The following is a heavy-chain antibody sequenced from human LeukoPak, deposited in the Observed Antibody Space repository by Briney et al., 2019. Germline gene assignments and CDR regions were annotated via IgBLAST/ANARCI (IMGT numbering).Heavy chain of an antibody. CDR1: GFTFSSYS. CDR2: ISSSSSYI. J-gene: IGHJ6*02. D-gene: IGHD2-2*01. CDR3: ARVVVVPAAIYYYGMDV. Sequence: GGSLRLSCAASGFTFSSYSMNWVRQAPGGGLEWVSSISSSSSYIYYADSVKGRFTISRDSAKNSLYLQMNSLRAEDTAVYYCARVVVVPAAIYYYGMDVWGQGTTVTVSS. V-gene: IGHV3-21*01.